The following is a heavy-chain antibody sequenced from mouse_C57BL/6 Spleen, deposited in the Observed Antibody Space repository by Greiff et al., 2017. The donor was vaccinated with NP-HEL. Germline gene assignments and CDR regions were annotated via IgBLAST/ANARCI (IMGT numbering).Heavy chain of an antibody. D-gene: IGHD4-1*01. CDR2: IDPEDGDT. CDR3: TALTHYAMDY. V-gene: IGHV14-1*01. CDR1: GFNIKDYY. J-gene: IGHJ4*01. Sequence: EVQLQQSGAELVRPGASVKLSCKASGFNIKDYYMHWVKQRPEQGLEWIGRIDPEDGDTEYAPKFQGKATMNADTSSNTAYLQLSRLTSADTAVYYCTALTHYAMDYWGQGTSVTVSS.